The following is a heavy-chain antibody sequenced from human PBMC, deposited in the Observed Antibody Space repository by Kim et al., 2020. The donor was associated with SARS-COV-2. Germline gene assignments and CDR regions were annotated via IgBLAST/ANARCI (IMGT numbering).Heavy chain of an antibody. V-gene: IGHV3-9*01. J-gene: IGHJ4*02. CDR1: GFTFDDYA. Sequence: GGSLRLSCAASGFTFDDYAMHWVRQAPGKGLEWVSGISWNSGSIGYADSVKGRFTISRDNAKNSLYLQMNSLRAEDTALYYCAKSPLGYYDSSFDYWGQG. CDR2: ISWNSGSI. D-gene: IGHD3-22*01. CDR3: AKSPLGYYDSSFDY.